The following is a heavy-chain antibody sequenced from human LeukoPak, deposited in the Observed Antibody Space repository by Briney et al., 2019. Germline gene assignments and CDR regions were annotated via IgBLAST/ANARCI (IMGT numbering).Heavy chain of an antibody. V-gene: IGHV3-21*01. D-gene: IGHD4-23*01. CDR2: ISSSSSSI. CDR3: ARELVTSSY. J-gene: IGHJ4*02. Sequence: GGSLRLSCAASGFTFSTYSMNWVRQAPGKGLEWVSSISSSSSSIYYADLVKGRFTISRDNAKDSLYLQMNSLRAEDTAVYYCARELVTSSYWGQGTLVTVSS. CDR1: GFTFSTYS.